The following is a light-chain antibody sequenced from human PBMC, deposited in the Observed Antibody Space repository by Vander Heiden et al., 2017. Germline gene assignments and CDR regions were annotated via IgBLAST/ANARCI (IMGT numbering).Light chain of an antibody. V-gene: IGKV1-39*01. Sequence: EIQTTQSPSSPSASVGDRVTITCRASQPINSYLNWYQEKPGKAPNLLIYATSNLQSGVPSRFSGSGSGPDFTLTIRSVQPEDFATYFCQQSYSVPWTFGQGTKVEIK. CDR3: QQSYSVPWT. CDR1: QPINSY. CDR2: ATS. J-gene: IGKJ1*01.